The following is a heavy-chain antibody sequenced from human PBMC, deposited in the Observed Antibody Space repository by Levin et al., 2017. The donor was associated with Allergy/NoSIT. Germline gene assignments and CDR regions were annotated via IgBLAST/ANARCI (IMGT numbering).Heavy chain of an antibody. Sequence: GESLKISCAASGFTFSSYGMHWVRQAPGKGLEWVAVISYDGSNKYYADSVKGRFTISRDNSKNTLYLQMNSLRAEDTAVYYCAKAHSSSSFGMDVWGQGTTVTVSS. D-gene: IGHD6-6*01. J-gene: IGHJ6*02. CDR3: AKAHSSSSFGMDV. CDR1: GFTFSSYG. CDR2: ISYDGSNK. V-gene: IGHV3-30*18.